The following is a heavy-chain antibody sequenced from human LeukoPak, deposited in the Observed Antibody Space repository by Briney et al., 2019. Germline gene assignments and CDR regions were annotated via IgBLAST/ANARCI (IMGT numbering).Heavy chain of an antibody. CDR1: GGSISTYY. J-gene: IGHJ6*02. CDR2: IYYSGST. Sequence: PSETLSLTCTVSGGSISTYYWSWIRQPPGKGLEWIAYIYYSGSTNYNPSLKSRVTISVDTSKNQFSLKLSSVTAADTAVYYCARTIVVVPAAIGGSGMDVWGQGTTVTVSS. V-gene: IGHV4-59*12. D-gene: IGHD2-2*02. CDR3: ARTIVVVPAAIGGSGMDV.